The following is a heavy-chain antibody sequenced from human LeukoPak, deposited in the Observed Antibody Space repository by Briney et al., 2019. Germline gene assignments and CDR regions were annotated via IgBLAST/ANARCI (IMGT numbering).Heavy chain of an antibody. CDR3: ARDFSWAFDS. CDR1: GFIFSSHG. V-gene: IGHV3-64*01. CDR2: INDNGGST. Sequence: PGGSLRLACAVSGFIFSSHGMHWVRQAPGKGLEYVSGINDNGGSTYYANSVEGRFTISRDNSKNTLYLQMGSLRAEDMAVYFCARDFSWAFDSWGQGTLVTVSS. D-gene: IGHD6-13*01. J-gene: IGHJ4*02.